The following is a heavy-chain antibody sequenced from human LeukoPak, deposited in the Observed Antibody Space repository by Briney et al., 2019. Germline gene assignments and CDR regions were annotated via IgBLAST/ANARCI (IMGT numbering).Heavy chain of an antibody. V-gene: IGHV1-18*04. CDR2: ISTYFGVT. D-gene: IGHD4-11*01. J-gene: IGHJ5*02. CDR1: GFRFSSFG. Sequence: ASVQFSCKASGFRFSSFGVSWVRQAPGQGLEWMGWISTYFGVTHYAEKFEDRVTMTIDTSTTTASMELRSLRYDDTAVYYCARDSDYSGNGNGDWFDPWGQGTVVTVSS. CDR3: ARDSDYSGNGNGDWFDP.